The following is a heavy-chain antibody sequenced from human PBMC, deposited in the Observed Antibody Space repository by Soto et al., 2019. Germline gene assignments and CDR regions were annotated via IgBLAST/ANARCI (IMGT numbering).Heavy chain of an antibody. CDR1: GFSFRNYA. CDR2: ISFDGSSQ. J-gene: IGHJ5*02. D-gene: IGHD1-26*01. V-gene: IGHV3-30-3*01. Sequence: QVRLVESGGGVAQPGRSLRLSCAGSGFSFRNYAIHCVRQAPGKGLEWVTVISFDGSSQDYADSVKGRFTISRDNSKNTAYLQLNSLREEDTSVYYCARDRTAGGSYLVYNCFDPWGQGTLVIVSS. CDR3: ARDRTAGGSYLVYNCFDP.